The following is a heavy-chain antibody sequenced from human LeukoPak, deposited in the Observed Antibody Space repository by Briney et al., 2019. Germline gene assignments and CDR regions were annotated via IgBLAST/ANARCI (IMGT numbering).Heavy chain of an antibody. D-gene: IGHD3-16*01. J-gene: IGHJ4*02. V-gene: IGHV1-18*01. Sequence: GASVKVSCKASDYTFTDYGISWVRQAPGQGLEWMGWISTYNGDTNYAQKLQGRVTMTTDTSTSTAYMELRSLRSDDTAVYYCAREGLGELTLDYWGQGTLVTVSS. CDR3: AREGLGELTLDY. CDR2: ISTYNGDT. CDR1: DYTFTDYG.